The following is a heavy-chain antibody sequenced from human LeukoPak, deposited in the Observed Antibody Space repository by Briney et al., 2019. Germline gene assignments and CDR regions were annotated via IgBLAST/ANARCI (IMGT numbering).Heavy chain of an antibody. D-gene: IGHD7-27*01. CDR3: ARFSPRAMGNYLDF. CDR2: IYYCGST. CDR1: GGSISSSSYY. J-gene: IGHJ4*02. V-gene: IGHV4-39*07. Sequence: SETLSLTCTVSGGSISSSSYYWGWIRQPPGKGLEWIGSIYYCGSTYYNPSLKSRVTISVDTSKNQFSLKLSSVTAADTAVYYCARFSPRAMGNYLDFWGQGTLVTVSS.